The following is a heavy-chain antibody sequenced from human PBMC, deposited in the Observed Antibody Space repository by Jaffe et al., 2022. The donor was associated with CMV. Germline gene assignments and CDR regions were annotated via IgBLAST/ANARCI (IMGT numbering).Heavy chain of an antibody. CDR2: IYYSGST. D-gene: IGHD6-13*01. CDR1: GGSISSSSYY. V-gene: IGHV4-39*01. CDR3: ARHMHRIAAALDY. J-gene: IGHJ4*02. Sequence: QLQLQESGPGLVKPSETLSLTCTVSGGSISSSSYYWGWIRQPPGKGLEWIGSIYYSGSTYYNPSLKSRVTISVDTSKNQFSLKLSSVTAADTAVYYCARHMHRIAAALDYWGQGTLVTVSS.